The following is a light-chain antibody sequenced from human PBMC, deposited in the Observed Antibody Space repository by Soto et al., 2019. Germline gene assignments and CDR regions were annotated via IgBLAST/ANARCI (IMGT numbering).Light chain of an antibody. CDR1: QSISSW. J-gene: IGKJ2*01. Sequence: DIQMTQSPSTLSASVGDRVTITCRASQSISSWLAWYQQKPGKAPKLLIYKASSLESGVPSRFSGSGSGTEFTITISSLQPDDFATYYSQQYNSYPYTFGEGTKLEIK. V-gene: IGKV1-5*03. CDR3: QQYNSYPYT. CDR2: KAS.